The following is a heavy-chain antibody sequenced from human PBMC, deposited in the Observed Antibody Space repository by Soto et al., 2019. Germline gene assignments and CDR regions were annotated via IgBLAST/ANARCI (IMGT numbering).Heavy chain of an antibody. J-gene: IGHJ4*02. CDR1: GDSFSSISNHY. V-gene: IGHV4-59*11. CDR3: SRGILV. D-gene: IGHD5-18*01. Sequence: SETLSLTCTFTGDSFSSISNHYCSWIRQPPGKGLEWLGYISYSGHTSYNPSLKSRLFISVDTSKNQFSLKLTSVTAADTAVYYCSRGILVWGQGALVTVSS. CDR2: ISYSGHT.